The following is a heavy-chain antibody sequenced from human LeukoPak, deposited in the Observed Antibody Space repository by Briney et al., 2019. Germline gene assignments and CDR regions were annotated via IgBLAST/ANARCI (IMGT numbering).Heavy chain of an antibody. V-gene: IGHV3-23*01. J-gene: IGHJ5*01. CDR2: ISGSGGST. D-gene: IGHD3-16*01. Sequence: GGSLRLSCAASGFTFSSYAMSWVRQAPGKGREWVSAISGSGGSTYYADSVKGRFTISRDNSKNTLYLQMNRLRAEDTAVYYCAKGSQMFILYIDSSGHGTLVTASS. CDR3: AKGSQMFILYIDS. CDR1: GFTFSSYA.